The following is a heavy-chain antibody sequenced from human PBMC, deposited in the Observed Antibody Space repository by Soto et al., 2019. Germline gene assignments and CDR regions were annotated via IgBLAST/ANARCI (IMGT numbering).Heavy chain of an antibody. Sequence: PGGSLRLACAASGFTFSSYAMSWVRQAPGKGLEWVSAISGSGGSTYYADSVKGRFTISRDNSKNTLYLQMNSLRAEDTAVYYCAKVGDYDYIWGSDRYYYYMDVWGKGTTVTVSS. J-gene: IGHJ6*03. CDR3: AKVGDYDYIWGSDRYYYYMDV. D-gene: IGHD3-16*02. V-gene: IGHV3-23*01. CDR1: GFTFSSYA. CDR2: ISGSGGST.